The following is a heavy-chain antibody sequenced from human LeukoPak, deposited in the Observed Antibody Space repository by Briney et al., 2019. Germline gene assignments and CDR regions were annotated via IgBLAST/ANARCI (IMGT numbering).Heavy chain of an antibody. D-gene: IGHD4-17*01. CDR1: GYTFTSNY. CDR2: ISPSGGST. CDR3: ARDPSVTTEPTNWFDP. V-gene: IGHV1-46*01. J-gene: IGHJ5*02. Sequence: ASVKVSCKAFGYTFTSNYMHWVRQAPGQGPEWMEVISPSGGSTTYAQKFQGRVTLTRDMSTSTDYLELSSLRSEDTAVYYCARDPSVTTEPTNWFDPWGQGTLVTVSS.